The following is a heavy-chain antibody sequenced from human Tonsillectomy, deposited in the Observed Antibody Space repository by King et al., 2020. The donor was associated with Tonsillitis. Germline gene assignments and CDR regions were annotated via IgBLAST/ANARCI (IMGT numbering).Heavy chain of an antibody. CDR3: ARAGDSSGYYYSI. CDR1: GFTFSSYS. Sequence: QLVQSGGGLVKPGGSLRLSCAASGFTFSSYSMNWVRQAPGKGLEWVSSISSSSSYIYYADSVKGRFTISRDNAKNSLYLQMNSLRAEDTAVYYCARAGDSSGYYYSIWGQGTMVTVSS. V-gene: IGHV3-21*01. J-gene: IGHJ3*02. D-gene: IGHD3-22*01. CDR2: ISSSSSYI.